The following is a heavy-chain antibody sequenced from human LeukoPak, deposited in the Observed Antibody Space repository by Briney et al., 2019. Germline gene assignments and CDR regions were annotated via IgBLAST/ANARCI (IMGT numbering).Heavy chain of an antibody. V-gene: IGHV4-59*12. CDR2: SYYSGST. Sequence: SETLSLTCTVSGVSISSYYWSWIRQPPGKGLEWIGYSYYSGSTNYNPSLKRRVTISVDTSNNQFSLKLSSVTAADTAVYYCARGPSVEVYHYHYYMDVWGKGTTVTVSS. J-gene: IGHJ6*03. CDR3: ARGPSVEVYHYHYYMDV. CDR1: GVSISSYY. D-gene: IGHD2-15*01.